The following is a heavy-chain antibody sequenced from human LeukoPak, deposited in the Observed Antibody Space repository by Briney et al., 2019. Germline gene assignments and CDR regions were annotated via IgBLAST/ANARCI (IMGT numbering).Heavy chain of an antibody. J-gene: IGHJ4*02. Sequence: SETLSLTCTVSGGSISPYYWSWIRQSPGKGLEWIGCIHYSGSTIYNPSLKSRVSISVDTSKNQFSLKLSSVTAADTAVYYCARVIWSSGWLFDYWGQGTLVTVSS. V-gene: IGHV4-59*12. CDR2: IHYSGST. CDR3: ARVIWSSGWLFDY. CDR1: GGSISPYY. D-gene: IGHD6-19*01.